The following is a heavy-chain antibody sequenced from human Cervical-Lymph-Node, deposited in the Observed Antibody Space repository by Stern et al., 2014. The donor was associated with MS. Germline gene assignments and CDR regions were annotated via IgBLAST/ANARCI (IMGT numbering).Heavy chain of an antibody. Sequence: QVQLVQSGAEVKKPGASVKVSCKASGYTFTSYGISWVRQAPGQGLEWMGWISAYNGNTNYAQKLQGRVAMTTDTSTSTAYMELRRRRTDDTAVYYCARGSSAAVAGSIDYWGQGTLVTVSS. CDR2: ISAYNGNT. V-gene: IGHV1-18*01. D-gene: IGHD6-19*01. CDR1: GYTFTSYG. J-gene: IGHJ4*02. CDR3: ARGSSAAVAGSIDY.